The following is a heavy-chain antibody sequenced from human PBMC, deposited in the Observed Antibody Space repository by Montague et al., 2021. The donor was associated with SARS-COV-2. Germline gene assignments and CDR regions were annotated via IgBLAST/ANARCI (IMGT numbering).Heavy chain of an antibody. V-gene: IGHV4-39*01. CDR1: GGSISSSSYY. D-gene: IGHD3-10*01. J-gene: IGHJ4*02. Sequence: SETLSLTCTVSGGSISSSSYYWGWIRQPPGKGLEWIGSIYSSGSTYYNPSLKSRVTISVDTSKNQFSLKLSSATAAATAVYYCARREDYYGSGSYPNWGQGTLVTVSS. CDR3: ARREDYYGSGSYPN. CDR2: IYSSGST.